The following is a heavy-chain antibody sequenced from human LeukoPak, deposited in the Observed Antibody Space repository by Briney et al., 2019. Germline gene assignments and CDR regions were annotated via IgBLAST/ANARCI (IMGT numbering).Heavy chain of an antibody. CDR2: IYYSGST. Sequence: TSETLSLTCTVSGGSISSYYWSWIRQPPGKGLEWIGYIYYSGSTNYNPSLKSRVTISVDTSKNQFSLKLSSVTAADTAVYYCARDSRVGATIPAFDYWGQGTLVTVSS. CDR1: GGSISSYY. CDR3: ARDSRVGATIPAFDY. J-gene: IGHJ4*02. V-gene: IGHV4-59*01. D-gene: IGHD5-12*01.